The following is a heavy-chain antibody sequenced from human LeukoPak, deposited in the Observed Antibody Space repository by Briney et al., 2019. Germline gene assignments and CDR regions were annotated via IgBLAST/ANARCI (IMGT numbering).Heavy chain of an antibody. D-gene: IGHD3-3*01. J-gene: IGHJ4*02. Sequence: AASVKVSCKASGGTFSSYAISWVRQAPGQGLEWMGGIIPIFGTANYAQKFQGRVTITADKSTSTAYMELSSLRSEDTAVYYCARANDFWSGFDYWGQGTLVTVSS. CDR2: IIPIFGTA. CDR1: GGTFSSYA. V-gene: IGHV1-69*06. CDR3: ARANDFWSGFDY.